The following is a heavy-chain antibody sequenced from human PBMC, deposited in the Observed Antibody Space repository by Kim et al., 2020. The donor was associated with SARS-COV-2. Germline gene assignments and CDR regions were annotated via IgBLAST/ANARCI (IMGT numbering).Heavy chain of an antibody. D-gene: IGHD4-17*01. V-gene: IGHV3-33*01. CDR3: VGYGEVGWFDP. CDR1: GFTFSSYG. Sequence: GGSLRLSCAASGFTFSSYGMHWVRQAPGKGLEWVAVIWYDGSNKYYADSVKGRFTISRDNSKNTLYLQMNSLRAEDTAVYYCVGYGEVGWFDPWGQGTLVTVSS. CDR2: IWYDGSNK. J-gene: IGHJ5*02.